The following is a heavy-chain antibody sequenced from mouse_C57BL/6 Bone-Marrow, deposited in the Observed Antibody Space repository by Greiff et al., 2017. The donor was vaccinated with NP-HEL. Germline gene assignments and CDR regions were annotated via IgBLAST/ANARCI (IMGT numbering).Heavy chain of an antibody. V-gene: IGHV5-4*03. Sequence: EVKLMESGGGLVKPGGSLKLSCAASGFTFSSYAMSWVRQTPEKRLEWVATISDGGSYTYYPDNVKGRFTISRDNAKNNLYLQMSHLKSEDTAMYYCARCYVSSPFAYWGQGTLVTVSA. CDR1: GFTFSSYA. J-gene: IGHJ3*01. D-gene: IGHD1-1*01. CDR2: ISDGGSYT. CDR3: ARCYVSSPFAY.